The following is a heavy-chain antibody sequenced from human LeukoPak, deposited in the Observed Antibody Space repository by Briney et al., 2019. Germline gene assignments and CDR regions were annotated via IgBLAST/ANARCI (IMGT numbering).Heavy chain of an antibody. V-gene: IGHV1-69*13. CDR3: ARDRDYGDHRYFDY. CDR1: GGTFSSYA. Sequence: SVKVSCKASGGTFSSYAISWVRQAPGQGLEWMGRIIPIFDTANYAQKFQGRVTITADESTSTAYMELSSLRSEDTAVYSCARDRDYGDHRYFDYWGQGTLVTVSS. D-gene: IGHD4-17*01. CDR2: IIPIFDTA. J-gene: IGHJ4*02.